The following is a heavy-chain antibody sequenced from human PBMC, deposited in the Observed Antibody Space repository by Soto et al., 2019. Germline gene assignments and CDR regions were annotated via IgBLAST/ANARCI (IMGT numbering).Heavy chain of an antibody. Sequence: QVQLQESGPGLVKPSQTLSLTCTVSGGSISSGDYYWSWIRQPPGKGLEWIGYIYYSGSTYYNPSLKSRVTISVDTSKNQFSLKLSSVTAADTAVYYCARVDCSRTSCGYYYYYGMDVWGQGTTVTVSS. CDR2: IYYSGST. V-gene: IGHV4-30-4*01. D-gene: IGHD2-2*01. CDR1: GGSISSGDYY. J-gene: IGHJ6*02. CDR3: ARVDCSRTSCGYYYYYGMDV.